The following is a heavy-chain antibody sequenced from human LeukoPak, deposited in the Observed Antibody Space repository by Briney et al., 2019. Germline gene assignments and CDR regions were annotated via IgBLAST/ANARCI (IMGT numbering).Heavy chain of an antibody. D-gene: IGHD5-12*01. J-gene: IGHJ6*02. CDR2: TYYRSKWYN. CDR1: GDSVSSNSAA. Sequence: SQTLSLTCDISGDSVSSNSAAWNWIRQSPSGGLEWLGRTYYRSKWYNDYALSVKSRITVTPDTSENQFSLQLNSVILEDTAVYYCAREGSGQEYYGMDVWVQGTTVIVSS. CDR3: AREGSGQEYYGMDV. V-gene: IGHV6-1*01.